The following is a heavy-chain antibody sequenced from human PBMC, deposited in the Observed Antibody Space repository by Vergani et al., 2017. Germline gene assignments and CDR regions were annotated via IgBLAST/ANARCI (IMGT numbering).Heavy chain of an antibody. Sequence: QVQLVQSGAEVKKPGSSVKVSCKASGGTFSSYAISWVRQAPGQGLEWMGGIIPILGIANYAQKFQGRVTITADKSTSTAYMELSSLRSEDTAVYYCARDVGITIFGVHQMVGYFDYWGQGTLVTVSS. J-gene: IGHJ4*02. CDR1: GGTFSSYA. CDR2: IIPILGIA. V-gene: IGHV1-69*09. CDR3: ARDVGITIFGVHQMVGYFDY. D-gene: IGHD3-3*01.